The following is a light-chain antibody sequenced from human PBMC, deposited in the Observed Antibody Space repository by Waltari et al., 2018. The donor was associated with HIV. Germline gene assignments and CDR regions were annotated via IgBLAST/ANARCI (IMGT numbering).Light chain of an antibody. Sequence: DIQLTQSPSLLSASLGDRVTITCRASQGISTSLAWYQQRPGEAPRLLIYDASTLQRGVPSRFSGIVSGTRFTLTISGLQHDDLAIYFCQQLYTFPLSFGGGTKVE. J-gene: IGKJ4*01. CDR3: QQLYTFPLS. CDR2: DAS. CDR1: QGISTS. V-gene: IGKV1-9*01.